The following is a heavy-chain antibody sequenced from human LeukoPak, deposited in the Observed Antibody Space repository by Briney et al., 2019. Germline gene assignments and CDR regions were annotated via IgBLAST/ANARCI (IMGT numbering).Heavy chain of an antibody. J-gene: IGHJ6*02. V-gene: IGHV1-69*13. D-gene: IGHD3-3*01. CDR3: ASHRGGTYYDFWSGSPPHFYYYYGMDV. CDR2: IIPIFGTA. Sequence: SVKVSCKACGGTFSSYAISWVRQAPGQGLEWMGGIIPIFGTANYAQKFQGRVTITADESTSTAYMELSSLRSEDTAVYYCASHRGGTYYDFWSGSPPHFYYYYGMDVWGQGTTVTVSS. CDR1: GGTFSSYA.